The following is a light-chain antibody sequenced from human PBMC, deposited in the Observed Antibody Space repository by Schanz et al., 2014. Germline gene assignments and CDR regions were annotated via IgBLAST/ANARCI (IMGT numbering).Light chain of an antibody. J-gene: IGKJ2*01. V-gene: IGKV1-5*01. CDR2: DAS. CDR1: QSIGTW. CDR3: QEYKTSPYT. Sequence: DIQMTQSPSTLSTFAGDSVTITCRASQSIGTWLAWYHQKPGKAPKALIYDASTLGSGVPARFSGSGSGTEFTLTITSLQPDDGGVYYCQEYKTSPYTFGQGTKLQIK.